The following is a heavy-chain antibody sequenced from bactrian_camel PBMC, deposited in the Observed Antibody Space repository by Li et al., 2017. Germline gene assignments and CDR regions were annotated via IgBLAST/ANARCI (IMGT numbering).Heavy chain of an antibody. CDR1: GVASENYC. Sequence: VQLVESGGGSVQTGGSLRLSCSISGVASENYCIGWFRQAPGKEREGVAAIDSDGGTSYLDAVKGRFTISKDNAKNTLYLQMNSLKPEDTAMYYCAAWGSGMGGSCQRGGLQVADFGYWGQGTQVTVS. CDR2: IDSDGGT. CDR3: AAWGSGMGGSCQRGGLQVADFGY. J-gene: IGHJ6*01. V-gene: IGHV3S42*01. D-gene: IGHD6*01.